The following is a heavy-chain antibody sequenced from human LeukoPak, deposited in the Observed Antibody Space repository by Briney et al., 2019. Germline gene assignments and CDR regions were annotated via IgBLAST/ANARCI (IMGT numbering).Heavy chain of an antibody. CDR3: ARGTNYGSGTYHDY. Sequence: PSETLSLTCAVYGGSFSGYYWSWIRQPPGKGLEWIGEINHSGSTNYNPSLKSRVTISVDTSKNQFSLKLSSVTAADTAVYYCARGTNYGSGTYHDYWGQGTLVTVSS. J-gene: IGHJ4*02. V-gene: IGHV4-34*01. CDR1: GGSFSGYY. D-gene: IGHD3-10*01. CDR2: INHSGST.